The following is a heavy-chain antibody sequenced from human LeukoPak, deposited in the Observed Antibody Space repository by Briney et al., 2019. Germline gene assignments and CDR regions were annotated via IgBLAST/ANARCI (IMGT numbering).Heavy chain of an antibody. Sequence: PGGSLRLSCIASGFTISNYAMSWVRQAPGKGLEWVSAISGSGGKTFYADSVKGRFSISRDDSKNTLYLQLNSLRAEDTAIYYCARPLHSASSGYFGYWGHGTLVSVSS. CDR1: GFTISNYA. CDR2: ISGSGGKT. V-gene: IGHV3-23*01. J-gene: IGHJ4*01. D-gene: IGHD3-22*01. CDR3: ARPLHSASSGYFGY.